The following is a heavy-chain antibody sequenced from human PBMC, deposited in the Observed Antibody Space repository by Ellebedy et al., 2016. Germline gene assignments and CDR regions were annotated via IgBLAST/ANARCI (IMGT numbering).Heavy chain of an antibody. CDR2: ISYDGSNK. CDR1: GFTFSSYG. CDR3: ARELWFGGYYYYYGMDV. D-gene: IGHD3-10*01. V-gene: IGHV3-30*03. J-gene: IGHJ6*02. Sequence: GESLKISCAASGFTFSSYGMHWVRQAPGKGLEWVAVISYDGSNKYYADSVKGRFTISRDNSKNTLYLQMNSLRAEDTAVYYCARELWFGGYYYYYGMDVWGQGTTVTVSS.